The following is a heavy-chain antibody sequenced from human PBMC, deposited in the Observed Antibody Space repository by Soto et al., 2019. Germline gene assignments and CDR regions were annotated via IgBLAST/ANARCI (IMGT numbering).Heavy chain of an antibody. D-gene: IGHD3-22*01. CDR3: AREYSYDAGGYYYVWAAFDI. CDR2: IFSSGDT. Sequence: QVQLQESGPRLVKPSETLSLTCTVSGGSISSYYWSWIRQPAGKGLEWMGRIFSSGDTTYNPSLSCRVTMSVDTSKNQFSLKLSSVTAADTAVYYCAREYSYDAGGYYYVWAAFDIWGQGTLVNVSS. CDR1: GGSISSYY. J-gene: IGHJ4*02. V-gene: IGHV4-4*07.